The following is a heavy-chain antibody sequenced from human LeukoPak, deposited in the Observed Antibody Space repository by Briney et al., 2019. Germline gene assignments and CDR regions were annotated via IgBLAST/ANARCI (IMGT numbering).Heavy chain of an antibody. D-gene: IGHD1-26*01. V-gene: IGHV1-2*02. J-gene: IGHJ4*02. Sequence: ASVKVSCKASGYTFTSYGISWVRQAPGQGLEWMGWINPNSGGTNYAQKFQGRVTMTRDTSISTAYMELSRLRSDDTAVYYCARGFRRGGSYYEGIDYWGQGTLVTVSS. CDR2: INPNSGGT. CDR1: GYTFTSYG. CDR3: ARGFRRGGSYYEGIDY.